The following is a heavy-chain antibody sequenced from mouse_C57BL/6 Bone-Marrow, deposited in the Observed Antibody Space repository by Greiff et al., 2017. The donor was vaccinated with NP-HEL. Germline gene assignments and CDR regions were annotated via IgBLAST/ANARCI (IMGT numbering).Heavy chain of an antibody. D-gene: IGHD2-1*01. J-gene: IGHJ3*01. CDR1: GFTFSSYA. V-gene: IGHV5-4*03. CDR2: ISDGGSYT. Sequence: EVKLVESGGGLVKPGGSLKLSCAASGFTFSSYAMSWVRLTPEKRLEWVATISDGGSYTYYPDNVKGRFTISRDNAKNNLYLQMSHLKSEDTAMYYCTSLPTGFAYWGQGTLVTVSA. CDR3: TSLPTGFAY.